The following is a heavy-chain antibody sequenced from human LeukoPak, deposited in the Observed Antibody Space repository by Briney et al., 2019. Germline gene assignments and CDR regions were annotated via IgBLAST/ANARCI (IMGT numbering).Heavy chain of an antibody. J-gene: IGHJ3*02. V-gene: IGHV1-8*03. D-gene: IGHD3-22*01. CDR1: GYTFTSYD. CDR3: ASYGYYYDSSGYPDAFDI. Sequence: ASVKVSCKASGYTFTSYDINWVRQATGQGLEWMGWMNPNSGNTGYAQKFQGRVTITRNTSISTAYMELSSLRSEDTAVYYCASYGYYYDSSGYPDAFDIWGQGTMVTVSS. CDR2: MNPNSGNT.